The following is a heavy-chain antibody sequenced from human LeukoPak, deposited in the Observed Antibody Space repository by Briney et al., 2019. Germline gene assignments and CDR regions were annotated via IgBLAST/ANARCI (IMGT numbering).Heavy chain of an antibody. D-gene: IGHD4-23*01. CDR3: ARDPPVGGNQAFDI. Sequence: GASVKVSCKASGGTFSSYAISWVRQAPGQGLEWMGRIIPILGIANYAQKFQGRGTITADKSTSTAYMELSRLRSEDTAVYYCARDPPVGGNQAFDIWGQGTMVTVSS. CDR1: GGTFSSYA. V-gene: IGHV1-69*04. J-gene: IGHJ3*02. CDR2: IIPILGIA.